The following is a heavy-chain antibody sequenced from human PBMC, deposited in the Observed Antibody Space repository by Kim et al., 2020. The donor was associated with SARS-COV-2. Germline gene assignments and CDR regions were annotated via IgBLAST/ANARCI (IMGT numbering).Heavy chain of an antibody. V-gene: IGHV4-39*07. CDR2: ST. J-gene: IGHJ3*02. Sequence: STYSNTSLKSRVTIAVDTSKNQFSLKLSSVTAADTAVYYCARDTYDAFDIWGQGTMVTVSS. CDR3: ARDTYDAFDI.